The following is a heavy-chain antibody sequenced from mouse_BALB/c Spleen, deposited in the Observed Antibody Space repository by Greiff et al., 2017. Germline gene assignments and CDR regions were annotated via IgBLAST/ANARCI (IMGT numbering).Heavy chain of an antibody. J-gene: IGHJ2*01. CDR3: ARQPNYFDY. Sequence: DVMLVESGGGLVKPGGSLKLSCAASGFAFSSYDMSWVRQTPEKRLEWAAYISSGGGSTYYPDTVKGRFTISRDNAKNTLYLQMSSLKSEDTAMYYCARQPNYFDYWGQGTTLTVSS. CDR2: ISSGGGST. V-gene: IGHV5-12-1*01. CDR1: GFAFSSYD.